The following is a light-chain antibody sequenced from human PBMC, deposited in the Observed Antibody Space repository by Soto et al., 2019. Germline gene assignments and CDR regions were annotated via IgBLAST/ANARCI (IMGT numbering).Light chain of an antibody. Sequence: DIQMTQSPSSVSASVGDRVTITCRASQGISSWLAWYQQKPGKAPKLLIYAASSLHSGVPSRFSGSGSGTDFTLTNSGLQADDVANYYCQEANSFPLTFGGGTKVEIK. J-gene: IGKJ4*01. V-gene: IGKV1-12*01. CDR2: AAS. CDR3: QEANSFPLT. CDR1: QGISSW.